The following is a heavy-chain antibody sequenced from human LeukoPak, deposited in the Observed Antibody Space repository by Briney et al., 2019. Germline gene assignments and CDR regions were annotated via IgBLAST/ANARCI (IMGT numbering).Heavy chain of an antibody. D-gene: IGHD3-16*01. V-gene: IGHV3-23*01. Sequence: PGGSLRLSCAASGFTVSSHYMSWVRQAPGEGLEWVSAISGSGGSTYYADSVKGRFSISRDNSKNTLYLQMNSLRAGDTAVYYCAKDPQGDWGQGTLVTVSS. CDR2: ISGSGGST. CDR3: AKDPQGD. CDR1: GFTVSSHY. J-gene: IGHJ4*02.